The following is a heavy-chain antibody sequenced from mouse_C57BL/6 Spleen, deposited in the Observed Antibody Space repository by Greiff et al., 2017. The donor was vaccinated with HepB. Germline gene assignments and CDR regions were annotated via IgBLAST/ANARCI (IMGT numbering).Heavy chain of an antibody. V-gene: IGHV5-9*01. CDR1: GFTFSSYT. CDR3: ARLGRGWYLDV. Sequence: EVKLVESGGGLVKPGGSLKLSCAASGFTFSSYTMSWVRQTPEKRLEWVATISGGGGNTYYPDSVKGRFTITRDNAKNTLYLQMSSLRSEDTALYYCARLGRGWYLDVGGTGTTVTVSS. D-gene: IGHD4-1*01. CDR2: ISGGGGNT. J-gene: IGHJ1*03.